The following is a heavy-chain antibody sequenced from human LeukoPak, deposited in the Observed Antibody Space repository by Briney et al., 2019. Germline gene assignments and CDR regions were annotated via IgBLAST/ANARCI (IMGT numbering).Heavy chain of an antibody. CDR3: ARNNGMDV. V-gene: IGHV3-7*03. CDR2: VNRDGSET. J-gene: IGHJ6*02. Sequence: PGGSLRLSCEASGFTLSNHWMTWVRQVPGRGPEWVANVNRDGSETYYLDSVKGRFTISKDNAKNPLYLQMNSLRAEDTALYHCARNNGMDVWGQGTTVIVSS. CDR1: GFTLSNHW.